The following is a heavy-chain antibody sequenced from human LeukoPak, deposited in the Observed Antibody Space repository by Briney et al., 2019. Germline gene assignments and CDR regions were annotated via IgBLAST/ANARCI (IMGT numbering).Heavy chain of an antibody. CDR2: ISSSSSSI. CDR1: GFTFSSYS. Sequence: GGSLRLSCAASGFTFSSYSMDWVRQAPGKGLEWVSSISSSSSSISYADSVKGRFTISRDNDKNSLYLQMNSLRAEDTAVYYCARVYCSSTSCYDVLDYWGQGTLVTVSS. V-gene: IGHV3-21*01. J-gene: IGHJ4*02. D-gene: IGHD2-2*01. CDR3: ARVYCSSTSCYDVLDY.